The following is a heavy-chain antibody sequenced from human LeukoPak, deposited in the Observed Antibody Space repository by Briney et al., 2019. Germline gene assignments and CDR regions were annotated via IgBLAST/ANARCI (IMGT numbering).Heavy chain of an antibody. CDR3: ARVTRWELTRLDY. CDR1: GGSISSYY. CDR2: IYTSGST. V-gene: IGHV4-4*09. D-gene: IGHD1-26*01. J-gene: IGHJ4*02. Sequence: SETLSLTCTVSGGSISSYYWSWIRQPPGKGLEWIGYIYTSGSTNYNPSLKSRVTISVDTSKNQFSLKLSSVTAADTAVYYCARVTRWELTRLDYWGQGTLVTVSS.